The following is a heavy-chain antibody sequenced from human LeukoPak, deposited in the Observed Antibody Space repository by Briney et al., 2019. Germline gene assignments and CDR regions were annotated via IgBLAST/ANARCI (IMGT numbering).Heavy chain of an antibody. D-gene: IGHD3-10*01. CDR1: EFTFSSYD. Sequence: GGSLRLSCAASEFTFSSYDMHWVRHVTGKGLEWVSGIGTNADTFYPDSVKGRFTISRENAKNSFYLQMNSLRAGDTAVYYCARGGGLGMVRGRRFFGMDVWGQGTTVTVSS. CDR3: ARGGGLGMVRGRRFFGMDV. CDR2: IGTNADT. J-gene: IGHJ6*02. V-gene: IGHV3-13*04.